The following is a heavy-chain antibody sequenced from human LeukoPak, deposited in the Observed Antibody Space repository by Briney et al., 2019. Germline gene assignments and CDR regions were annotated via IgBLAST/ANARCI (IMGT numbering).Heavy chain of an antibody. CDR3: ARDLDQYQLLSFFDY. Sequence: ASVKVSCKASGYTFTGYYMHWVRQAPGQGLEWMGWINPNSGGTNYAQKFQGRVTMTRDTSISTAYMELSRLRSDDTAVYYCARDLDQYQLLSFFDYWGQGTLVTVSS. CDR2: INPNSGGT. V-gene: IGHV1-2*02. J-gene: IGHJ4*02. D-gene: IGHD2-2*01. CDR1: GYTFTGYY.